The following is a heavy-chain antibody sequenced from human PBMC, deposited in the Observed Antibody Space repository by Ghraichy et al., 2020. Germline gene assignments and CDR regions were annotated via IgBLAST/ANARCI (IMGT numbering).Heavy chain of an antibody. D-gene: IGHD5-24*01. CDR3: AREGEMKKWIDP. CDR2: IWYDGSNK. CDR1: GFTFSSYA. Sequence: GGSMRLSCAVSGFTFSSYAMHWVRQAPGKGLEWVAVIWYDGSNKYYVDSVKGRFAISRDNSRNTVYLEMNSLRVEDTAVYYCAREGEMKKWIDPWGQGTLVTVSS. J-gene: IGHJ5*02. V-gene: IGHV3-33*01.